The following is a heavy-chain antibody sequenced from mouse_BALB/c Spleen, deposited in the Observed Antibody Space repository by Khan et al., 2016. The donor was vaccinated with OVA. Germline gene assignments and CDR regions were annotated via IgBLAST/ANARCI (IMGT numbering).Heavy chain of an antibody. J-gene: IGHJ4*01. CDR1: GYTFTNYG. V-gene: IGHV9-3-1*01. CDR2: INTYTGEP. CDR3: ARPPYFSYVMVY. D-gene: IGHD2-10*01. Sequence: QVQLKQPGPELKKPGETVKISCKASGYTFTNYGMNWVKQAPGKGLEWMGWINTYTGEPTYVDDFKGRFAFSLATSASTAYLQINNLKDEDTATYFCARPPYFSYVMVYWGQGTLVTVSS.